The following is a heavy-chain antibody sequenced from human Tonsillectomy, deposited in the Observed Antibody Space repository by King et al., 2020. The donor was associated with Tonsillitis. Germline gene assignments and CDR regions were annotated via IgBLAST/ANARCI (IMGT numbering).Heavy chain of an antibody. CDR2: ISIYNGNT. J-gene: IGHJ5*02. CDR3: AEVLGYCSSSSCYYWFDT. Sequence: VQLVESGAEVKKPGASVKVSCKGSDYTFSSFGITWVRQAPGQGLEWVGWISIYNGNTTYVQKFQGRVTMTTDTPTSTAYMELRSLRSDDTAVYYCAEVLGYCSSSSCYYWFDTWGQGTLVTVSS. D-gene: IGHD2-2*01. V-gene: IGHV1-18*01. CDR1: DYTFSSFG.